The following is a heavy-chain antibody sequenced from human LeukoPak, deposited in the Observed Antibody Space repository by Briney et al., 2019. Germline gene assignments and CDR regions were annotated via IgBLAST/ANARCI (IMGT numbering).Heavy chain of an antibody. CDR1: GGSISSSSYY. V-gene: IGHV4-39*01. Sequence: PSETLSLTCTVSGGSISSSSYYWGWIRQPPEKGLEWIGSIYYSGSTYYNPSLKSRATISVDTSKNQFSLKLSSVTAADTAVYYCASSAPYCGGDCYGFDPWGQGTLVTVSS. D-gene: IGHD2-21*02. CDR3: ASSAPYCGGDCYGFDP. CDR2: IYYSGST. J-gene: IGHJ5*02.